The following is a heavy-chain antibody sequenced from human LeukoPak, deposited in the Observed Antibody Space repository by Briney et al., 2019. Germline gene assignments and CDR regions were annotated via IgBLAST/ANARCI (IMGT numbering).Heavy chain of an antibody. V-gene: IGHV3-9*01. Sequence: GGSLRLSCAASGFTFDDYAMHWVRQAPGKGLEWVSGISWNSGSIGYADSVKGRFTISRDNAKNSLYLQMNSLRAEDTALYYCAKVPDYDILTGYTFDYWGQGTLVTVSS. CDR2: ISWNSGSI. CDR1: GFTFDDYA. D-gene: IGHD3-9*01. CDR3: AKVPDYDILTGYTFDY. J-gene: IGHJ4*02.